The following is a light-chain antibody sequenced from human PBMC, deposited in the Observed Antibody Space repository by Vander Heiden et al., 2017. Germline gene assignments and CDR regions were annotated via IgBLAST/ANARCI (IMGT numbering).Light chain of an antibody. CDR3: QQYDMWPPIT. CDR2: GTS. J-gene: IGKJ5*01. V-gene: IGKV3-15*01. Sequence: EIVMRQSPDILSVSPGERVTLSCRASQSVSNNLAWYQQKPGQAPRLLIHGTSTRATGVPARFSGRGSGTEFTLTISSLQSEDFAVYYCQQYDMWPPITFGQGTRLDIK. CDR1: QSVSNN.